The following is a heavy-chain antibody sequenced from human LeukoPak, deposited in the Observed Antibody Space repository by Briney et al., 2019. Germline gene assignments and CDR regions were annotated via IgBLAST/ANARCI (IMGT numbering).Heavy chain of an antibody. CDR1: GGSFSGYY. Sequence: SETLSLTCAVYGGSFSGYYWSWIRQPPGKGLEWIGEINHSGSTNYNPSLKSRVTISVDTSKNQFSLKLSSVTAADTAVYYCARFFSGGSCYSCRYFDYWGQGTLVTVSS. J-gene: IGHJ4*02. CDR2: INHSGST. V-gene: IGHV4-34*01. D-gene: IGHD2-15*01. CDR3: ARFFSGGSCYSCRYFDY.